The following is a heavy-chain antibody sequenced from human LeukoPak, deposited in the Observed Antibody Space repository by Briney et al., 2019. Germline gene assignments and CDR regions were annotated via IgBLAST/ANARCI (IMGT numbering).Heavy chain of an antibody. CDR3: ARISTSSWYVVY. CDR1: GFTFSDSY. V-gene: IGHV3-11*01. CDR2: ISSSGSTI. J-gene: IGHJ4*02. Sequence: GGSLRLSCAASGFTFSDSYMSWIRQAPGKGLEWVSYISSSGSTIYYADSVKGRFTISRDNAKKSLYLQMNSLRAEDTAVYYCARISTSSWYVVYWGQGTLVTVSS. D-gene: IGHD6-13*01.